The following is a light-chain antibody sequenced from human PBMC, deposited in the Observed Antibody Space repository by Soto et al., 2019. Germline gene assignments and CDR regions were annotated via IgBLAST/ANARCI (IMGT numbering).Light chain of an antibody. Sequence: ETVLTQSPATVSLSPGERATLSCRASQSVSSSDLAWYQQKPGQAPRLLIYGASTRATGIPTRFSGSGSGTEFTLTISSLQSEDFAVYYCQPYNNWPLTFGGGTKVDI. CDR3: QPYNNWPLT. CDR2: GAS. V-gene: IGKV3-15*01. J-gene: IGKJ4*01. CDR1: QSVSSSD.